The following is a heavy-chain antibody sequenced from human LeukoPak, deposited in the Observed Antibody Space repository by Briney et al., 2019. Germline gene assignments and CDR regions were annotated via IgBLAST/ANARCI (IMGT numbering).Heavy chain of an antibody. CDR1: GYTFTGYY. Sequence: ASVKVSCKASGYTFTGYYMHWVRQAPGQGLEWMGWINPDTGGTSYAQRFRGRVTMTRDTSISTAYMELSRLTSDDTAVYYCARGGEVCSSTSCYRGHEYWGQGTLVAVSS. V-gene: IGHV1-2*02. D-gene: IGHD2-2*01. CDR2: INPDTGGT. CDR3: ARGGEVCSSTSCYRGHEY. J-gene: IGHJ4*02.